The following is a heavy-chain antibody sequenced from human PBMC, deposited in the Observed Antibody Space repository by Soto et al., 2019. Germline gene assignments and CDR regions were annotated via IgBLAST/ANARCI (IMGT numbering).Heavy chain of an antibody. CDR1: GECIYSGNNS. V-gene: IGHV4-30-4*02. J-gene: IGHJ6*02. Sequence: SDTMSITGTVSGECIYSGNNSWCWIRQPPGKGLEWIGYIFSSGTTYYNPSLKSRLTMSLDASQNQFSLKLNSLTDADTAVYFCARVPSPFDYYYAMDVWGQGTTVIVS. CDR2: IFSSGTT. D-gene: IGHD3-16*01. CDR3: ARVPSPFDYYYAMDV.